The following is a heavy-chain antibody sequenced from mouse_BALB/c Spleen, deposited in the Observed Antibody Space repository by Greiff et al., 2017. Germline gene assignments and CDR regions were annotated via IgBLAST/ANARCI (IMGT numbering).Heavy chain of an antibody. D-gene: IGHD2-1*01. V-gene: IGHV14-1*02. Sequence: EVHLVESGAELVRPGALVKLSCKASGFNIKDYYMHWVKQRPEQGLEWIGWIDPENGNTIYDPKFQGKASITADTSSNTAYLQLSSLTSEDTAVYYCARLGYYGLYYFDYWGQGTTLTVSP. CDR2: IDPENGNT. J-gene: IGHJ2*01. CDR1: GFNIKDYY. CDR3: ARLGYYGLYYFDY.